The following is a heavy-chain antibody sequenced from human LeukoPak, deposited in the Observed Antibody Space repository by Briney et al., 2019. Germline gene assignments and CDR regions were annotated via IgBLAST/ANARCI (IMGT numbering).Heavy chain of an antibody. CDR3: ARDPVRDGYPYSFDY. J-gene: IGHJ4*02. Sequence: PGGSLRLSCAASGFTFSSYSMNWVRQAPGKGLEWVSSISSSSSYIYYADSVKGRFTISRDNAKNSLYLQMDSLRGEDTSVYYCARDPVRDGYPYSFDYWGQGTLVTVSS. V-gene: IGHV3-21*01. CDR2: ISSSSSYI. D-gene: IGHD5-24*01. CDR1: GFTFSSYS.